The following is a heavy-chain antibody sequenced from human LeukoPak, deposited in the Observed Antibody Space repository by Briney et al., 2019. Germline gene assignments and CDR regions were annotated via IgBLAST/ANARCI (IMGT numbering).Heavy chain of an antibody. V-gene: IGHV3-30*18. Sequence: PGGSLRLSCAASGFTFSSYGMHWVRQAPGKGLEWVAVISYDGSNKYYADSVKGRFTISRDYSKNTLYLQMNSLRAEDTAVYYCAKGASPRNYDFWSGYYYYYGMDVWGQGTTVTVSS. CDR2: ISYDGSNK. J-gene: IGHJ6*02. CDR3: AKGASPRNYDFWSGYYYYYGMDV. D-gene: IGHD3-3*01. CDR1: GFTFSSYG.